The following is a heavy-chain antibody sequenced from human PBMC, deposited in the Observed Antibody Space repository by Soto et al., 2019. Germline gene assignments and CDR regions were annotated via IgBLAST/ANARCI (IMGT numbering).Heavy chain of an antibody. D-gene: IGHD2-15*01. CDR3: ARDIISPTASARVVGFDY. CDR1: GYIFTSYF. V-gene: IGHV1-46*01. CDR2: INPNGDTP. J-gene: IGHJ4*02. Sequence: QVQLVQSGAEVKKPGASVKVSCKASGYIFTSYFVHWVRQAPGQGLEWIGVINPNGDTPRYAQDFQGRVTMTWDTSTSTVYSEVSSLRSEDTAMYYCARDIISPTASARVVGFDYWGQGTLVTVSS.